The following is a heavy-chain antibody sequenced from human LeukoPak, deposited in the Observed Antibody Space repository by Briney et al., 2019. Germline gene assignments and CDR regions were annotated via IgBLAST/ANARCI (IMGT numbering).Heavy chain of an antibody. CDR3: TTWATPPSLDY. CDR2: IKGKTDGGTT. Sequence: KPGGSLRLSCAASGFTFSNAWMGWVRQAPGKGLEWVGRIKGKTDGGTTDYAAPVKGRFTISRDDSKNTLYLQMNSLKTEDTAVYYCTTWATPPSLDYWGQGTLVTVSS. CDR1: GFTFSNAW. J-gene: IGHJ4*02. V-gene: IGHV3-15*01.